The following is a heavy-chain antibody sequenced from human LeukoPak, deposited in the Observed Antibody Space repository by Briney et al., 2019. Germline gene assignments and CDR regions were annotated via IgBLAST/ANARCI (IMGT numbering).Heavy chain of an antibody. J-gene: IGHJ4*02. CDR1: GFTFSSYG. Sequence: PGGSLRLSCAASGFTFSSYGMHWVRQAPGKGLEWVAFIQYDGSNKYYADSVKGRFTISRDNSKNMLDLQMNSLRAEDTAVYYCAKDLRAFGSNIVVVSAVTGPEYWGQGTLVTVSS. D-gene: IGHD2-2*01. CDR3: AKDLRAFGSNIVVVSAVTGPEY. CDR2: IQYDGSNK. V-gene: IGHV3-30*02.